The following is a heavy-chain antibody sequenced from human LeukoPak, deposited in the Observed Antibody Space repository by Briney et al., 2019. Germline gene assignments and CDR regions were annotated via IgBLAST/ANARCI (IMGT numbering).Heavy chain of an antibody. CDR2: INSDGSST. V-gene: IGHV3-74*01. D-gene: IGHD4-17*01. Sequence: GGSLRLSCAASGFTFSRYWMHWVRQAPGKGLVWVSRINSDGSSTSYVDSVKGRFTVSRDNAKNTLYLQMNSLRAKDTAVYYCAREDYGDYGGSFGNWGQGTLVTVSS. CDR3: AREDYGDYGGSFGN. J-gene: IGHJ4*02. CDR1: GFTFSRYW.